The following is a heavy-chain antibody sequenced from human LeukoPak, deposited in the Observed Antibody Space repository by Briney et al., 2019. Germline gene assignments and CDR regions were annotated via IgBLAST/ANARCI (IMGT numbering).Heavy chain of an antibody. CDR1: GFAFSSYG. Sequence: GGSLRLSCAASGFAFSSYGMTWVRQAPGKGLEWVSYISSSSSTIYYADSVKGRFTISRDNAKNSLYLQLNSLRAEDTAVYYCAELGITMIGGVWGKGTTVTISS. V-gene: IGHV3-48*01. D-gene: IGHD3-10*02. CDR2: ISSSSSTI. CDR3: AELGITMIGGV. J-gene: IGHJ6*04.